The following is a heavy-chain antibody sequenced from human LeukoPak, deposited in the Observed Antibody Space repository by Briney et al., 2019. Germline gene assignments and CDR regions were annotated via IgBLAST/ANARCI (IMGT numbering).Heavy chain of an antibody. J-gene: IGHJ4*02. Sequence: GGSLRLSCAASGFTFSDYYMSWIRQAPGKGLEWVSYISSSGSTIYYADSVKGRFTISRDNAKNSLYLQMNSLRAEDTAVYYCAREAWFGESVWDYWGQGTLVTVSS. CDR3: AREAWFGESVWDY. CDR2: ISSSGSTI. D-gene: IGHD3-10*01. CDR1: GFTFSDYY. V-gene: IGHV3-11*01.